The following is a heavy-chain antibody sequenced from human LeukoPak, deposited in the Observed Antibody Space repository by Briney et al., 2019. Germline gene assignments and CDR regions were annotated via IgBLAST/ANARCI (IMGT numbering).Heavy chain of an antibody. Sequence: ASVKVSCKVSGYTFTGYYMHWVRQAPGQRLEWMGRINPNSGGTNYAQKFQGRVTMTRDTSISTAYMELSRLRSDDTAVYYCATPLNVGAAVYGDYATQADYWGQGTLVTVSS. J-gene: IGHJ4*02. V-gene: IGHV1-2*06. CDR3: ATPLNVGAAVYGDYATQADY. CDR2: INPNSGGT. CDR1: GYTFTGYY. D-gene: IGHD4-17*01.